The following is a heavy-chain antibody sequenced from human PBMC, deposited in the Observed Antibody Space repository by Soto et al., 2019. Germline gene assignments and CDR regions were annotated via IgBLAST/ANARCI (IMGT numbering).Heavy chain of an antibody. CDR2: ISAYNGNT. D-gene: IGHD6-13*01. CDR1: GYTFTSYG. J-gene: IGHJ4*02. V-gene: IGHV1-18*04. Sequence: EASVKVSCKASGYTFTSYGISWVRQAPEQGLEWMGWISAYNGNTNYAQKLQGRVTMTTDTSTSTAYMELRSLRSDDTAVYYCARQGVTRIAAAGTDPDYWGQGTLVTVSS. CDR3: ARQGVTRIAAAGTDPDY.